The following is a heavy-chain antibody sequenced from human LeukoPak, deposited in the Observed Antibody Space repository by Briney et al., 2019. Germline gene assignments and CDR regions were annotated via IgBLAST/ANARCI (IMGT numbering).Heavy chain of an antibody. Sequence: GGSLRPSCAASGFIFSDYGMHWVRQAPGKGLEWVTMLRNDGGDKYYAESVRGRFTISRDNSKNTLYLQMNSLRPEDTAVYYCAKHYYGSGSQKYYFDYWGQGTLVTVSS. CDR1: GFIFSDYG. V-gene: IGHV3-30*02. CDR2: LRNDGGDK. J-gene: IGHJ4*02. CDR3: AKHYYGSGSQKYYFDY. D-gene: IGHD3-10*01.